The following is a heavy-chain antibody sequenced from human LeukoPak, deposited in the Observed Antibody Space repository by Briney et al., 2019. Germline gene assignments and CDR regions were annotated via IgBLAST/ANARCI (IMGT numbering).Heavy chain of an antibody. CDR3: AREYYYGSGKSATFFDY. V-gene: IGHV1-69*06. CDR1: GGTFSSYA. D-gene: IGHD3-10*01. Sequence: SVKVSCKASGGTFSSYAISWVRQAPGQGLEWMGGIISIFGTANYAQQFQGRVTITADKSTSTAYMELSSLRSEDTAVYYCAREYYYGSGKSATFFDYWGQGTLVTVSS. J-gene: IGHJ4*02. CDR2: IISIFGTA.